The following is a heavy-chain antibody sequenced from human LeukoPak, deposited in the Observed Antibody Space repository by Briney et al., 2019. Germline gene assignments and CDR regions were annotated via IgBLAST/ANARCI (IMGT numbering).Heavy chain of an antibody. CDR3: AKDDASIRFND. V-gene: IGHV3-7*03. Sequence: GGSLRLSCAASGFTFSSYWMSWVRQAPGKGLEWVANIKKDGSEKYYVDSVKGRFTISRDNAKNTLYLQIDSLGAGDTAVYYCAKDDASIRFNDWGQGTLVTVSS. D-gene: IGHD3-3*01. J-gene: IGHJ4*02. CDR1: GFTFSSYW. CDR2: IKKDGSEK.